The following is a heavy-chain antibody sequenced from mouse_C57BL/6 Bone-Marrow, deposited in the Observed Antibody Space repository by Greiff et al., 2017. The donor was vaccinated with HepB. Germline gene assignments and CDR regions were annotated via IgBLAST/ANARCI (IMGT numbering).Heavy chain of an antibody. Sequence: VQLQQSGAELVKPGASVQLSCTASGFNIKDYYMHWVKQRPDPGLEWIGRIDPEDGETKYAPKFQGKATITDDTSSNTAYLQLSSLTSEDTAVYYCARRGNYGWYFDVWGTGTTVTVSS. V-gene: IGHV14-2*01. D-gene: IGHD2-1*01. CDR2: IDPEDGET. CDR1: GFNIKDYY. CDR3: ARRGNYGWYFDV. J-gene: IGHJ1*03.